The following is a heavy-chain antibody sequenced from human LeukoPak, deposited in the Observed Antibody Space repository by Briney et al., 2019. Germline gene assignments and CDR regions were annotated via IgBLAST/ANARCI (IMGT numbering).Heavy chain of an antibody. J-gene: IGHJ4*02. CDR3: ARASWISTVDAAC. CDR2: MKGGGET. CDR1: GFSFTNYA. D-gene: IGHD2-2*03. Sequence: GGSLRLSCAASGFSFTNYAMSWVRQAPARGPEWLSSMKGGGETFYADSVKGRFTLSRDDSRNTVYLQLNNLRVEDTAIYYCARASWISTVDAACWGQGTQVTVSS. V-gene: IGHV3-23*01.